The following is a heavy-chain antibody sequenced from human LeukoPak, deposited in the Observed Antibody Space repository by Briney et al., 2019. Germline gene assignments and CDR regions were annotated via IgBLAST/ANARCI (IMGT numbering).Heavy chain of an antibody. CDR1: GYTFTSYD. CDR3: ARGGLYYYDSSGPTLLDY. CDR2: MNPNSGNT. V-gene: IGHV1-8*01. Sequence: ASVKVSCKASGYTFTSYDINWVRQATGQGLEWMGWMNPNSGNTGYAQKFQGRVTMTRNTSISTAYMELSSLRSEDTAAYYCARGGLYYYDSSGPTLLDYWGQGTLVTVSS. D-gene: IGHD3-22*01. J-gene: IGHJ4*02.